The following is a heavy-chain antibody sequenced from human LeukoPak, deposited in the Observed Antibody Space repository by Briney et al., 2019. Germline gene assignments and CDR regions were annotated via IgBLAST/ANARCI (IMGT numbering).Heavy chain of an antibody. CDR3: ARDIPYYYDSSGYFDY. CDR1: GYSISSGYY. Sequence: PSETLSLTCAVSGYSISSGYYWGWIRQPPGKGLELIGSIYHSGSTYYNPSLKSRVTISVDTSKNQFSLKLSSVTAADTAVYYCARDIPYYYDSSGYFDYWGQGTLVTVSS. D-gene: IGHD3-22*01. J-gene: IGHJ4*02. CDR2: IYHSGST. V-gene: IGHV4-38-2*02.